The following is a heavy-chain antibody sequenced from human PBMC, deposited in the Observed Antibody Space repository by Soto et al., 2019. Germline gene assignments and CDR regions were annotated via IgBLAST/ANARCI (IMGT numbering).Heavy chain of an antibody. Sequence: QVQLQESGPGLLKPSGTLSLICAVSGGSISSSNWWTWVRQPPGKGLEWIAEIYHSGITNYNPSLKSRLTISLDRSRNQFSLGLSSVTAADTAVYYCAKRSVYGDGDYWGQGTLVTVSS. V-gene: IGHV4-4*02. D-gene: IGHD4-17*01. CDR2: IYHSGIT. J-gene: IGHJ4*02. CDR1: GGSISSSNW. CDR3: AKRSVYGDGDY.